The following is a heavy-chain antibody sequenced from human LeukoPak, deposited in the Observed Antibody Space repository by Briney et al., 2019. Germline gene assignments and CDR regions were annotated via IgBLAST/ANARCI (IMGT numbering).Heavy chain of an antibody. CDR3: AKATIAATVVTPLDY. D-gene: IGHD4-23*01. CDR2: ISGSGGST. J-gene: IGHJ4*02. CDR1: GLTFSNYA. V-gene: IGHV3-23*01. Sequence: GGSLRLSCAASGLTFSNYAMSWVRQTPGKGLEWVSGISGSGGSTYYADSVKGRFTISRDNSKNTLYLQVNSLRAEDTAVYYCAKATIAATVVTPLDYWGQGTQVTVSS.